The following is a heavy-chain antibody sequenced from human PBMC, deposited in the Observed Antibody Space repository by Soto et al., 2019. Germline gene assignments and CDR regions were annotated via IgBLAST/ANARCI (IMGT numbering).Heavy chain of an antibody. Sequence: GGSLRLSCAASGFNFSSYGMHWVRQAPGKGLEWVAVIWYDGSNKYYADSVKGRFTISRDNSKNTLYLQMNSLRAEDTAVYYCAREYGSGIYPLYYNSYWEVWGKGPKFTVSS. J-gene: IGHJ6*03. CDR1: GFNFSSYG. CDR2: IWYDGSNK. D-gene: IGHD3-10*01. V-gene: IGHV3-33*01. CDR3: AREYGSGIYPLYYNSYWEV.